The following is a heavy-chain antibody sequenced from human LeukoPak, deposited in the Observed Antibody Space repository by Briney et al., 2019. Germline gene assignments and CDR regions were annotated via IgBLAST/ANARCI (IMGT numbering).Heavy chain of an antibody. Sequence: GRSLRLSCAASGFTFSSYAMHWVRQAPGKGLEWVAVISYDGSNKYYADSVKGRFTISRDSSKNTLYLQMNSLRAEDTAVYYCAREGRGGSYESQYYFDYWGQGALVTVSS. D-gene: IGHD1-26*01. J-gene: IGHJ4*02. CDR3: AREGRGGSYESQYYFDY. V-gene: IGHV3-30-3*01. CDR1: GFTFSSYA. CDR2: ISYDGSNK.